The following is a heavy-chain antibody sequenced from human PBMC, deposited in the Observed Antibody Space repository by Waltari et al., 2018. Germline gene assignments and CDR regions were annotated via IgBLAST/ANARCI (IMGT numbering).Heavy chain of an antibody. J-gene: IGHJ4*02. Sequence: QLQLQESGPGLVKPSETLSLTCTVSGGSISSSSYYWGWIRQPPGKGLEWIGSIYYRGSNYYNPSLKSRVTISVDTSKNQFSLKLSAVTAADTAVYYCARRDYDFWSGYSPFDYWGQGTLVTVSS. V-gene: IGHV4-39*07. CDR3: ARRDYDFWSGYSPFDY. CDR1: GGSISSSSYY. D-gene: IGHD3-3*01. CDR2: IYYRGSN.